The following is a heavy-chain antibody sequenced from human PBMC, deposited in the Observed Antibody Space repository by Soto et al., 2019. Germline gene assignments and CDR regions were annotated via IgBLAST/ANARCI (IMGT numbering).Heavy chain of an antibody. J-gene: IGHJ3*01. CDR2: NYDSEKI. CDR1: GGSVSSSGYY. D-gene: IGHD3-16*01. V-gene: IGHV4-39*01. CDR3: VSRTLIIFNAFDL. Sequence: QLQLQESGPGLVKPSETMSLTCPVSGGSVSSSGYYWGWVRQPPGKGLEWIASNYDSEKIYNNPSLKSRVTISLDTSKSQFSLKLRSVTAADTAVYYCVSRTLIIFNAFDLWCQGTMVTVSS.